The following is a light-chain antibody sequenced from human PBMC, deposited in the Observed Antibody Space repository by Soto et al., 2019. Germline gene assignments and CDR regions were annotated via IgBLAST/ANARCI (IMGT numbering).Light chain of an antibody. CDR2: DVS. CDR3: CSYTNSAYV. CDR1: SSDVGAYNY. Sequence: QSVLTQPRSVSGSPGQSVTISCTGTSSDVGAYNYVSWYQRHPAKAPNLMIYDVSKRPSGVPDRFSGSKSGNTASLTISGLQAEDEGDYYCCSYTNSAYVFGTGTKVTVL. V-gene: IGLV2-11*01. J-gene: IGLJ1*01.